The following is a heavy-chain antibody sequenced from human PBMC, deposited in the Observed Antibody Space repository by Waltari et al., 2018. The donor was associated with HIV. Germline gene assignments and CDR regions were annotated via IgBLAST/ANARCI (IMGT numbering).Heavy chain of an antibody. CDR3: ARYGGYSGPTLDY. CDR1: GFTFSSYP. D-gene: IGHD5-12*01. V-gene: IGHV3-21*01. Sequence: EVQLVESGGGLVKPGGSLRLPCAASGFTFSSYPMNWVRQAPGKGLEWVSSISYSSSHIYYADSLKGRFTISRDNAKNSLYLQMNSLRAEDTAVYYCARYGGYSGPTLDYWGQGTLVTVSS. CDR2: ISYSSSHI. J-gene: IGHJ4*02.